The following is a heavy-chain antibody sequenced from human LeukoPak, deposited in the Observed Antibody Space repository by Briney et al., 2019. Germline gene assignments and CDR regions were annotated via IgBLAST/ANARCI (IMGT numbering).Heavy chain of an antibody. D-gene: IGHD5-18*01. V-gene: IGHV1-2*02. J-gene: IGHJ6*02. CDR2: INPNSGGT. CDR1: GYTFTGYY. CDR3: ARDIMIWIQLWYFYGMDV. Sequence: ASVKVSCKASGYTFTGYYMHWVRQAPGQGLEWMGWINPNSGGTNYAQKFQGRVTMTRDTSISTAYMELSRLRSDDTAVYYCARDIMIWIQLWYFYGMDVWGQGTPVTVSS.